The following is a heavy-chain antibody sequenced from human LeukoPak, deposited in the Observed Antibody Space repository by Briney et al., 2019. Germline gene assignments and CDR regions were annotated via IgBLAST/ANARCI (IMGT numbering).Heavy chain of an antibody. J-gene: IGHJ4*02. D-gene: IGHD3-3*01. CDR3: AMCGVVTNYFEN. CDR2: IYDSGST. V-gene: IGHV4-39*01. Sequence: PSETLSLTCTASGGSISSSSYYWGWIRQPPGKGLEWIGSIYDSGSTYYNPPLKSRVTISVDTSKNQFSLKLNSVTAADTAVYYCAMCGVVTNYFENWGQGTLVTVSS. CDR1: GGSISSSSYY.